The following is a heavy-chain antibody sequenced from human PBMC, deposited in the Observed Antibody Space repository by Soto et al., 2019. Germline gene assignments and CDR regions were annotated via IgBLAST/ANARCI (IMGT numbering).Heavy chain of an antibody. Sequence: QVQLQQWGAGLLKPSETLSLTCAVYGGSFSGYYWSWIRQPPGKGLEWIGEINHSGSTNYNPSLKSRVTISVDTSKNQFSLKLSSVTAADTAVYYCARGNRITMVRGTRPFDYWGQGTLVTVSS. V-gene: IGHV4-34*01. CDR2: INHSGST. CDR3: ARGNRITMVRGTRPFDY. J-gene: IGHJ4*02. CDR1: GGSFSGYY. D-gene: IGHD3-10*01.